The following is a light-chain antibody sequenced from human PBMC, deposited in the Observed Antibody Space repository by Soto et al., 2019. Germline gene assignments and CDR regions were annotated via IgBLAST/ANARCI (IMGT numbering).Light chain of an antibody. J-gene: IGLJ1*01. CDR3: SSYGSTSTRYV. V-gene: IGLV2-14*01. CDR2: EVS. Sequence: QSALTQPASVSGSPGQSITISCTGTSSDVGGYNYVSWYQQHPGKAPKLMIYEVSNRPSXXSXRXSGSKSGNTASLTISGLQAEDEADYFCSSYGSTSTRYVFGTGTKVTVL. CDR1: SSDVGGYNY.